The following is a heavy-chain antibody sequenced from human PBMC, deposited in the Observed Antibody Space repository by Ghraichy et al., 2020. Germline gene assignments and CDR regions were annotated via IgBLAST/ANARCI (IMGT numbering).Heavy chain of an antibody. J-gene: IGHJ4*02. CDR1: GFTFSSYA. CDR3: AKSPTWSGRKDYFDS. CDR2: ISSSGDTT. D-gene: IGHD3-3*01. V-gene: IGHV3-23*01. Sequence: GESLNISCAASGFTFSSYAMNWVRQAPGKGLQWVSTISSSGDTTYYADSLKGRFTISRDNSKNTLHLQMNSLRAEDTALYYCAKSPTWSGRKDYFDSWGQGGRVTVSS.